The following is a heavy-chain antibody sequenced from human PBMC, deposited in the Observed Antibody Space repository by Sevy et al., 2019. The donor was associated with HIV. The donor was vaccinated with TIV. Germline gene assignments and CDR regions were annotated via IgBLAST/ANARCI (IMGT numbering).Heavy chain of an antibody. CDR3: ARGVSNVDTAMVY. J-gene: IGHJ4*02. Sequence: SKTLSLTCAVYGGSFSGYYWSWIRQPPGKGLEWIGEINHSGSTNYNPSLKSRVTISVDTSKNQFSLKLSSVTAADTAVYYCARGVSNVDTAMVYWGQGTLVTVSS. D-gene: IGHD5-18*01. V-gene: IGHV4-34*01. CDR1: GGSFSGYY. CDR2: INHSGST.